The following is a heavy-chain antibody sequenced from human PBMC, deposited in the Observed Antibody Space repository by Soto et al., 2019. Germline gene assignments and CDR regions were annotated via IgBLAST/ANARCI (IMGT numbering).Heavy chain of an antibody. J-gene: IGHJ4*02. CDR3: ARRTIFGVVILTPWDY. CDR1: GGSFSGYY. Sequence: SETLSLTCAVYGGSFSGYYWSWIRQPPGKGLEWIGEINHSGSTNYNPSLKSRVTISVDTSKNQFSLKLSSVTAADTAVYYCARRTIFGVVILTPWDYWGQGTLVTVSS. D-gene: IGHD3-3*01. CDR2: INHSGST. V-gene: IGHV4-34*01.